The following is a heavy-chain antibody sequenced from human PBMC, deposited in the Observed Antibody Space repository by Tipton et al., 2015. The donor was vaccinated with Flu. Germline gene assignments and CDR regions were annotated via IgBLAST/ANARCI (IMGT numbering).Heavy chain of an antibody. Sequence: SLRLSCAASGFTFDDYAMHWVRQAPGKGLEWVSGISWNSGSIGYADSVKGRFTISRDNAKNSLYLQMNSLRAEDTALYYCAKDIIGGYCSGGSCYSMFDYWGQGNLVTVSS. D-gene: IGHD2-15*01. CDR1: GFTFDDYA. CDR3: AKDIIGGYCSGGSCYSMFDY. CDR2: ISWNSGSI. J-gene: IGHJ4*02. V-gene: IGHV3-9*01.